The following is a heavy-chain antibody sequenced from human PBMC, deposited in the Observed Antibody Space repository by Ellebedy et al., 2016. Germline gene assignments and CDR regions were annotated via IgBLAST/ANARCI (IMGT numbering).Heavy chain of an antibody. D-gene: IGHD4-17*01. CDR2: IKQDGSEK. J-gene: IGHJ4*02. Sequence: GESLKISCAASGFTFSSYSMNWVRQAPGKGLEWVANIKQDGSEKYYVDSVKGRFTISRDNAKNSLYLQMNSLRAEDTAVYYCARGASLYGDYVFDYWGQGTLVTVSS. V-gene: IGHV3-7*01. CDR1: GFTFSSYS. CDR3: ARGASLYGDYVFDY.